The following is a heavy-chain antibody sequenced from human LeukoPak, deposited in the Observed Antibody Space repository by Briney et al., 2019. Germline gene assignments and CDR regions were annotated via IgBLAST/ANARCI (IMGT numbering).Heavy chain of an antibody. CDR2: IWYDGSNK. Sequence: PGGSLRLSCAASGFTFSNYAMSWVRQAPGKGLEWVAVIWYDGSNKYYADSVKGRFTISRDNSKNTLYLQMNSLRAEDTAVYYCARDDYDILTGYLFDYWGQGTLVTVSS. J-gene: IGHJ4*02. D-gene: IGHD3-9*01. V-gene: IGHV3-33*08. CDR1: GFTFSNYA. CDR3: ARDDYDILTGYLFDY.